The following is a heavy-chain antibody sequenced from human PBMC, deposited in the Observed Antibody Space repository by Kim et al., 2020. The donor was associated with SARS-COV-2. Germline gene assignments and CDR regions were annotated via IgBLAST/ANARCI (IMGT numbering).Heavy chain of an antibody. Sequence: QKFQGRVTITADEYTSKAYMELSSLRSEDTAVYYCARDQRYLSSYYGMDVWGQGTTVTVSS. J-gene: IGHJ6*02. D-gene: IGHD3-9*01. V-gene: IGHV1-69*01. CDR3: ARDQRYLSSYYGMDV.